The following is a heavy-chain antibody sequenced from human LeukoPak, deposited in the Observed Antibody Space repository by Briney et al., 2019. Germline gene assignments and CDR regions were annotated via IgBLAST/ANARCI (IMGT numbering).Heavy chain of an antibody. CDR2: ISSGGSII. J-gene: IGHJ4*02. D-gene: IGHD2-15*01. Sequence: GGSLRLSCEASGFTFSGYEMNWVRQAPGKGLEWVSYISSGGSIIYYADSVMGRFTISRDNANNSLYLQMNSLRAEDTAVYYCARDFRTPWGQGTLVTVSS. CDR3: ARDFRTP. V-gene: IGHV3-48*03. CDR1: GFTFSGYE.